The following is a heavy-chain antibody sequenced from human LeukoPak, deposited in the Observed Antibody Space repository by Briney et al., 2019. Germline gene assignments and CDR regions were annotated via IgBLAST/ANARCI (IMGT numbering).Heavy chain of an antibody. J-gene: IGHJ6*02. V-gene: IGHV3-23*01. CDR2: ISGSGGST. D-gene: IGHD3-10*01. Sequence: GGSLRLSCAASGFTFSSYAMSWVRQAPGKGLEWVSAISGSGGSTYYADSVKGRFTISRDNSKNTLYLQMNSLRAEDTAVYYCAKPLLAWFGESHYGMDVWGQGTTVTVSS. CDR3: AKPLLAWFGESHYGMDV. CDR1: GFTFSSYA.